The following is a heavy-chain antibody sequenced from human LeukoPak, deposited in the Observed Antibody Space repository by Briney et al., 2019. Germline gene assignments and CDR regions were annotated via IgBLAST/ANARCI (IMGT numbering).Heavy chain of an antibody. D-gene: IGHD6-6*01. CDR2: IYYSGST. Sequence: SETLSLTCTVSGGSVSNYYWSWIRQPPGKGLEWIGYIYYSGSTHYNPSLKSRVTISVDTSKNQFSLKLSSVTAADTAVYYCARGDSSSWYSPYYYYGMDVWGQGTTVTVSS. J-gene: IGHJ6*02. V-gene: IGHV4-30-4*01. CDR3: ARGDSSSWYSPYYYYGMDV. CDR1: GGSVSNYY.